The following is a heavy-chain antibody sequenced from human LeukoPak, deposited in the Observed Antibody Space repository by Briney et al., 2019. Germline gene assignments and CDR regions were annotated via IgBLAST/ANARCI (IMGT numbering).Heavy chain of an antibody. J-gene: IGHJ4*02. CDR2: VSYSGNT. CDR1: GGSIGTSY. D-gene: IGHD5-18*01. CDR3: ARQLYTPMSPFDY. Sequence: SETLSLTCTVSGGSIGTSYWSWIRQPPGKGLEWIGYVSYSGNTNYNPSLKSRVTVSVDSSKNQFSLKLSSVTAADTAVYYCARQLYTPMSPFDYWGQGTLVTVSS. V-gene: IGHV4-59*08.